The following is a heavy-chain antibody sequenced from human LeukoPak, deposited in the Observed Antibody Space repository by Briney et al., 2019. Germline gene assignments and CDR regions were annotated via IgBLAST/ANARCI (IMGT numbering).Heavy chain of an antibody. D-gene: IGHD6-19*01. CDR3: AKRSGYTTGWFFDF. V-gene: IGHV3-23*01. CDR2: ISGSGDNT. Sequence: PGVSLRLFRAASGLSYSSWAKRCVPHPPTKGLEEGSSISGSGDNTYYAESVKGRFTISRDNSKNTLFLQMNSLRAEDTAVFYCAKRSGYTTGWFFDFWGQGTLVTVSS. CDR1: GLSYSSWA. J-gene: IGHJ4*02.